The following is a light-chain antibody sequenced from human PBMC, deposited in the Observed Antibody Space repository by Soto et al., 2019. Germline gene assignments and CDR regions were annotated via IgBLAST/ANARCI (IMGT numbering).Light chain of an antibody. Sequence: QAVVTQEPSLSVSPGGTVTLTCGSTTGAVTSGHYPYWFQQKPGQAPRPLIYDTSNKHSWTPARFSGSLLGGKAALTLSGGQQEDEAAYYCLISYSSARSVVFGGGTKLTVL. CDR3: LISYSSARSVV. CDR1: TGAVTSGHY. J-gene: IGLJ2*01. V-gene: IGLV7-46*01. CDR2: DTS.